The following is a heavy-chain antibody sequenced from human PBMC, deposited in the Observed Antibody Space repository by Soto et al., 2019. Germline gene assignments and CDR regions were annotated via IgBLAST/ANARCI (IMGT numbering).Heavy chain of an antibody. Sequence: QVQLVQSGAAVKQPGSSVKVSCKASGGTFSTYDICWVRQAPGQGLEWMGGIIPLFGTANYAQKFQGRATIIADESTRTAYMELRRLRSEDTAVYFCAINEGTDGYNFAYWGQGTLVTVSS. CDR3: AINEGTDGYNFAY. CDR2: IIPLFGTA. D-gene: IGHD5-12*01. V-gene: IGHV1-69*01. J-gene: IGHJ4*02. CDR1: GGTFSTYD.